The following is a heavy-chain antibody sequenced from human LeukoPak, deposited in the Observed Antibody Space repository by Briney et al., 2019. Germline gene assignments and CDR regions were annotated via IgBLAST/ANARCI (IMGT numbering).Heavy chain of an antibody. Sequence: GGSLRLSCAASGFTFSSYAVGWVRQPPGKGLEWVSVIGVSGTSRYYADSVKDRFTISRDNSKITLYLQMNRLRVEDTAVYYCAKEAPGHFDLWGRGTLVTVSS. CDR1: GFTFSSYA. CDR2: IGVSGTSR. V-gene: IGHV3-23*01. J-gene: IGHJ2*01. CDR3: AKEAPGHFDL.